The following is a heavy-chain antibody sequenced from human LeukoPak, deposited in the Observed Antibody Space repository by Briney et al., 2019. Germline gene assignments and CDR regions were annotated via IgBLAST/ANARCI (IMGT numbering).Heavy chain of an antibody. V-gene: IGHV3-7*01. CDR1: GFTFSDYL. CDR3: ARVYGSSAYDSRFAY. Sequence: PGGSLRLSCASSGFTFSDYLMSWVRQAPGKGLEWVANIKQDGSEKYYVDSVKGRFTISRDNAKSSLYLQMYSLRAEDTAVYYCARVYGSSAYDSRFAYWGQGALVSVPS. CDR2: IKQDGSEK. D-gene: IGHD3-22*01. J-gene: IGHJ4*02.